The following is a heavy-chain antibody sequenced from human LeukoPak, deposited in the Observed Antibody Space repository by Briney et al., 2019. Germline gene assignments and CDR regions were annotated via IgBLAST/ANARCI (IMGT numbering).Heavy chain of an antibody. CDR3: ARDGKYTTYDAFDI. D-gene: IGHD1-26*01. CDR2: ISSSSSYI. J-gene: IGHJ3*02. Sequence: PGGSLRLSCAASGFTFSSYSMNWVRQAPGNGLEWVSSISSSSSYIYYADSVKGRFTISRDNAKNSLYLQMNSLRAEDTAVYYCARDGKYTTYDAFDIWGQGTMVTVSS. CDR1: GFTFSSYS. V-gene: IGHV3-21*01.